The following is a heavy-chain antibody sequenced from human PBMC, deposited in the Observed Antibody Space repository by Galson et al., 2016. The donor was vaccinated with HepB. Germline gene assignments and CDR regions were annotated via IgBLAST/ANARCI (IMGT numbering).Heavy chain of an antibody. J-gene: IGHJ6*02. CDR2: IIPIFDTA. CDR1: GGTFSSYA. Sequence: SVKVSCKASGGTFSSYAISWVRQAPGQGLEWMGGIIPIFDTANYAQKFQGRVTITADESTSTAYMELSSLRSEDTAVYYCARGLGTIFGVVITDYYYYGMDVWGQGTTVTVSS. V-gene: IGHV1-69*13. D-gene: IGHD3-3*01. CDR3: ARGLGTIFGVVITDYYYYGMDV.